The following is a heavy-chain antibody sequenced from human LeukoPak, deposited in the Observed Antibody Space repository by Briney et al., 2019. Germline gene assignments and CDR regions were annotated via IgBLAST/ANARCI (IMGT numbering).Heavy chain of an antibody. CDR2: IYYSGST. CDR1: GGSISSYY. CDR3: ARAPDYDFWSGDNVYYFDY. J-gene: IGHJ4*02. V-gene: IGHV4-59*08. D-gene: IGHD3-3*01. Sequence: PSETLSLTCTVSGGSISSYYWSWIRQPPGKGLEWIGYIYYSGSTNYNPSLKSRVTISVDTSKNQFSLKLSSVTAADTAVYYCARAPDYDFWSGDNVYYFDYWGQGTLVTVSS.